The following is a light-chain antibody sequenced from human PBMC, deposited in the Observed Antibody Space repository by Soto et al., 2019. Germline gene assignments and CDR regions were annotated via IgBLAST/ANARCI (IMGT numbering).Light chain of an antibody. CDR1: QSVSSN. V-gene: IGKV3-15*01. J-gene: IGKJ5*01. CDR3: QQHNKWPPT. CDR2: GAS. Sequence: ELAMPQSPATLSVSPGERATLSCRASQSVSSNLAWYQQKPGQAPRLLIYGASTRATGIPARFSGSGSGTEFTLTIRSLQSEDFAVYYCQQHNKWPPTFGQGTRLEIK.